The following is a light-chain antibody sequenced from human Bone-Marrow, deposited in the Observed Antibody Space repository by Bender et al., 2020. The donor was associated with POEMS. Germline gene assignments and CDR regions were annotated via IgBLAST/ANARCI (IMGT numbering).Light chain of an antibody. CDR3: LSYINSDYV. CDR2: DVN. V-gene: IGLV2-14*03. J-gene: IGLJ1*01. Sequence: QSALTQPASVSGSPGQSITISCIGTSSDIGGYKHVSWYQQHPGKVPKLLIYDVNNRPSGVSNRFSGSKSGNTASLTISGLQTEDEAAYYCLSYINSDYVFGGGTEVFVL. CDR1: SSDIGGYKH.